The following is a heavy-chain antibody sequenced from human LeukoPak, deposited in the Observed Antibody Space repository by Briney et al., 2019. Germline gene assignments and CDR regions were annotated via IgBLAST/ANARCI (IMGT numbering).Heavy chain of an antibody. Sequence: PGGTLRLSCAASGFTFSSYGMHWVRQAPGKGLEWVAVIWYDGSNKYYADSVKGRFTISRDNSKNTLYLQMNSLRAEDTAVYYCARGDVLRYFDWLLGDGYYFDYWGQGTLPTVSS. CDR2: IWYDGSNK. CDR3: ARGDVLRYFDWLLGDGYYFDY. D-gene: IGHD3-9*01. CDR1: GFTFSSYG. V-gene: IGHV3-33*01. J-gene: IGHJ4*01.